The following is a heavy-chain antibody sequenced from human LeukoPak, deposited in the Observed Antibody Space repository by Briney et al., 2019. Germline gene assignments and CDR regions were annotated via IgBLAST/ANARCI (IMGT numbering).Heavy chain of an antibody. D-gene: IGHD1-14*01. V-gene: IGHV3-23*01. J-gene: IGHJ4*02. CDR2: ISGSGGST. CDR1: GFTFSSYA. Sequence: SGGSLRLSCAASGFTFSSYAMSWVRQAPGKGLEWVSAISGSGGSTYYADSVKGRFTISRDNSKNTLYLQMNSLRAEDTAVYYCARAPEGVFDYWGQGTLVTVSS. CDR3: ARAPEGVFDY.